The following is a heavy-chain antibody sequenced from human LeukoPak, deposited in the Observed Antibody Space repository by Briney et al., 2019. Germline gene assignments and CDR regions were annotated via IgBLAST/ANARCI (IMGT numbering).Heavy chain of an antibody. D-gene: IGHD2-2*01. J-gene: IGHJ4*02. CDR3: AKEMTLGYCSSTSCPIDY. CDR2: ISYDGSNK. CDR1: GVTFSSYG. V-gene: IGHV3-30*18. Sequence: GRSLRLSCAASGVTFSSYGMHWVRQAPGKGLEWVAVISYDGSNKYYADSVKGRFTISRDNSKNTLYLQMNSLRAEDTAVYYCAKEMTLGYCSSTSCPIDYWGQGALVTVSS.